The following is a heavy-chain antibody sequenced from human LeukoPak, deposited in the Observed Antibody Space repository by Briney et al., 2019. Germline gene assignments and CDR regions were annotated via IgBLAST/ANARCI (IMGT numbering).Heavy chain of an antibody. Sequence: SETLSLTCAVYGGSFSGYYLSWIRQPPGKGLEWIGEINHSGSTNYNPSLKSRVTISVDTSKNQFSLKLSSVTAADTAVYYCASEYSSSGRLFDYWGQGTLVTVSS. CDR3: ASEYSSSGRLFDY. J-gene: IGHJ4*02. CDR1: GGSFSGYY. V-gene: IGHV4-34*01. CDR2: INHSGST. D-gene: IGHD6-6*01.